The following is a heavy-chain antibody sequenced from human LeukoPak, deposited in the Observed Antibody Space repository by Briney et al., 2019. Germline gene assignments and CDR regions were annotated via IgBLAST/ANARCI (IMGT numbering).Heavy chain of an antibody. D-gene: IGHD2-15*01. CDR2: IIGSGGST. CDR3: EKENIVVVVAATFDY. J-gene: IGHJ4*02. Sequence: GGSLRLSCAASGFTFSNYAMSWVRQAPGKGLEWFSAIIGSGGSTYYADSVKGRFTISRGTSTNTLYLQVNSLRAADTAVYYCEKENIVVVVAATFDYWGQGTLVTVSS. V-gene: IGHV3-23*01. CDR1: GFTFSNYA.